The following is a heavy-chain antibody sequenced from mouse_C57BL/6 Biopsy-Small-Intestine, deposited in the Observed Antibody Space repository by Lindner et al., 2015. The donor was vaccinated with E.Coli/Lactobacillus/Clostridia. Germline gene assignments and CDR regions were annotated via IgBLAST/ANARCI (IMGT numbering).Heavy chain of an antibody. V-gene: IGHV5-2*01. Sequence: VQLQESGGGLVQPGESLKLSCESNEYEFPSHDMSWVRKTPEKRLELVAAINSDGGSTYYPDTMERRFIISRDNTKKTLYLQMSSLRSEDTALYYCARQRDSNYPYYAMDYWGQGTSVTVSS. CDR1: EYEFPSHD. CDR3: ARQRDSNYPYYAMDY. J-gene: IGHJ4*01. D-gene: IGHD2-5*01. CDR2: INSDGGST.